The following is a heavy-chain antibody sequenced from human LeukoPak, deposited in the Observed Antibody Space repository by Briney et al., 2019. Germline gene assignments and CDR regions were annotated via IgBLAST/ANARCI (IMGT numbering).Heavy chain of an antibody. CDR1: GFTFDEYA. Sequence: PGGSLRLSCAASGFTFDEYAMHWVRQGPGKGLEWVSGISWYSGSIGYADSLKGRFTVSRDNSKNTLSLHMNSLRADDTAVYYCARGRRFGELSDFFDHWGQGTLVTVSS. CDR3: ARGRRFGELSDFFDH. CDR2: ISWYSGSI. J-gene: IGHJ4*02. V-gene: IGHV3-9*01. D-gene: IGHD3-10*01.